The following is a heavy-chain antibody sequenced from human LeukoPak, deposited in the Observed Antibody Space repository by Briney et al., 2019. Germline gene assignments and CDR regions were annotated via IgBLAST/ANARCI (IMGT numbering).Heavy chain of an antibody. D-gene: IGHD2-2*01. Sequence: PSETLSLTCTVSGYSISSGYYWGWIRQPPGKGLEWIGSIYHSGSTYYNPSLKSRVTISVDTSKNQFSLKLSSVTAADTAVYYCARAVCSSTSCYVYPPRGAFDIWGQGTMVTVSS. CDR2: IYHSGST. J-gene: IGHJ3*02. CDR1: GYSISSGYY. V-gene: IGHV4-38-2*02. CDR3: ARAVCSSTSCYVYPPRGAFDI.